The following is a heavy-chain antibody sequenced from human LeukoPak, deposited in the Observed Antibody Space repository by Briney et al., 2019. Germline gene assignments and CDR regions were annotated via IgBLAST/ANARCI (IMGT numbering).Heavy chain of an antibody. D-gene: IGHD2-15*01. CDR3: ARDDTLNSFDF. Sequence: ASVKVSCKASGYTFTKYYIHWVREAPGQGLEWMGRVNPSGGSTTYAQKFQGRITMTRDTSTSTLYMELSSLRSEDTAVYYCARDDTLNSFDFWGQGTLVTVSS. J-gene: IGHJ4*02. V-gene: IGHV1-46*01. CDR2: VNPSGGST. CDR1: GYTFTKYY.